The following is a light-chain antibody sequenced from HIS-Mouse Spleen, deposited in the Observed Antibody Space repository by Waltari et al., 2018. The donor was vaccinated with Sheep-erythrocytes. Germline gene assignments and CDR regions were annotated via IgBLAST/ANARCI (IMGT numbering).Light chain of an antibody. CDR3: LAWDSSTAV. CDR1: KLGDKY. V-gene: IGLV3-1*01. Sequence: SYELTQPPSVSVSPGQTASITCSGDKLGDKYACWYQQKQGQSPVLVIYQDSKRPSGIPERFSGSNSGNTATLTISGTQAMDEADYYCLAWDSSTAVFGGGTQLTVL. CDR2: QDS. J-gene: IGLJ2*01.